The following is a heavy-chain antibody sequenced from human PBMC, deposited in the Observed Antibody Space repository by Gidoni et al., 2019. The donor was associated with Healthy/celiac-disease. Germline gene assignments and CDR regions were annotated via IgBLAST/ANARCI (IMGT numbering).Heavy chain of an antibody. Sequence: EVQLLESGGGLVQPGGSMRLSCAASGFPSSRYAMSWGRQAPGKGLAWVSAIIGSCGSTYYANSVKCRFTISRDNSKNTLYLQMNSLRAEGTAVYYCAKNYDSSGYYWGVFDYWGQGTLVTVSS. CDR1: GFPSSRYA. CDR2: IIGSCGST. J-gene: IGHJ4*02. V-gene: IGHV3-23*01. CDR3: AKNYDSSGYYWGVFDY. D-gene: IGHD3-22*01.